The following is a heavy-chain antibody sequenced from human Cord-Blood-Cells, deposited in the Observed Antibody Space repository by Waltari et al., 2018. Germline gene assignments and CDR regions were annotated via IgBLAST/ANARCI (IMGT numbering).Heavy chain of an antibody. D-gene: IGHD2-15*01. CDR1: GGSISSSNW. CDR3: ARGAYCSGGSCYSGALDY. J-gene: IGHJ4*02. V-gene: IGHV4-4*02. CDR2: IYHSGSS. Sequence: QVQLQESGPGLVKPSGTLSLTCAVSGGSISSSNWWSWVRQPPGKGREWIGEIYHSGSSNYNPSLKRRVTISVDKSKNQFSLKLSSVTAADTAVYYCARGAYCSGGSCYSGALDYWGQGTLVTVSS.